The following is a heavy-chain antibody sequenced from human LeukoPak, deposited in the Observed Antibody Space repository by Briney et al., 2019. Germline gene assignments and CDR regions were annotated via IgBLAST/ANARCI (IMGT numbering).Heavy chain of an antibody. J-gene: IGHJ4*02. CDR3: TKGVRDSGWYEAEKFDY. CDR1: GFTFSNHG. V-gene: IGHV3-30*18. D-gene: IGHD6-19*01. CDR2: ISYDESNK. Sequence: GGSLRLSCAASGFTFSNHGMHWVRQAPGKGLEWVAVISYDESNKYYADSVKGRFTISRDNSKNTLYLQMDSLRTEDTAVYYCTKGVRDSGWYEAEKFDYWGQGTLVTVSS.